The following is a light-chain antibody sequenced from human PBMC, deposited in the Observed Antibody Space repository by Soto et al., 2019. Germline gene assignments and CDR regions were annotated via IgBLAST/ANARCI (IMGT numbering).Light chain of an antibody. CDR3: QQRGNWPVT. Sequence: EIVLTQSPATLSLSPGERATLSCRASQSVGSYFAWYQQKPGQAPRLLIYDASNRATGIPARFSGSGSGTDFTLTISSLEPDDFACYYCQQRGNWPVTFGQGTRVDIK. V-gene: IGKV3-11*01. CDR2: DAS. CDR1: QSVGSY. J-gene: IGKJ1*01.